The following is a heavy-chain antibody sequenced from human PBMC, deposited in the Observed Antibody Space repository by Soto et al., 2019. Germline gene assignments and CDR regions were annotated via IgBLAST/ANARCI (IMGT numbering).Heavy chain of an antibody. CDR2: TSVHNGNT. CDR1: GYTFTSFV. V-gene: IGHV1-18*01. CDR3: ARGRYGDY. J-gene: IGHJ4*02. D-gene: IGHD1-1*01. Sequence: QVHLVQSGAEVKKPGASVKVSCKASGYTFTSFVSTWVRQAPGQGLGWMGWTSVHNGNTDYAQKLQGRVIVTRDTSTSTAYMELRSLRSDDTAVYYCARGRYGDYWGQGALVTVSS.